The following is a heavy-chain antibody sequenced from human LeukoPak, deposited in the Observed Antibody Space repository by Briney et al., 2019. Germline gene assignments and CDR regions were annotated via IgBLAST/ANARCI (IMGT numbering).Heavy chain of an antibody. V-gene: IGHV3-9*01. Sequence: GRSLRLSCAASGFTFDDYAMHWVRQAPGKGLEWVSGISWNSGSIGYADSVKGRFTISRDTSKNTVSLQMNSLRAEDTAVYYCARVRAGENDYWGQGTLVTVSS. CDR2: ISWNSGSI. CDR3: ARVRAGENDY. J-gene: IGHJ4*02. D-gene: IGHD3-16*01. CDR1: GFTFDDYA.